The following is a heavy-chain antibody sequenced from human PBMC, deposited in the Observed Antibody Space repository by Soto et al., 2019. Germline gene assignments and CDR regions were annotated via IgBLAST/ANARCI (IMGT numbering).Heavy chain of an antibody. CDR3: ARLSHSGSSGFLIAVADYYFDY. D-gene: IGHD6-19*01. CDR2: ISSSSSYI. CDR1: GFTFSSYS. V-gene: IGHV3-21*01. J-gene: IGHJ4*02. Sequence: EVQLVESGGGLVKPGGSLRLSCAASGFTFSSYSMNWVRQAPGKGLEWVSSISSSSSYIYYADSVKGRFTISRDNAKNSLYLQMNSLRAEDTAVYYCARLSHSGSSGFLIAVADYYFDYWGQGTLVTVSS.